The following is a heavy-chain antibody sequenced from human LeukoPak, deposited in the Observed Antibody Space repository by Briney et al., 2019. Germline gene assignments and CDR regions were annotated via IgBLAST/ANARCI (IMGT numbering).Heavy chain of an antibody. CDR3: AKDTGTSLDY. Sequence: GGSLRLSCAASGFTFSSHGMHWVRQAPGKGPEWVAMIRYDGSNEYYADSVKGRFTISRDNSKNTVHLQMSGLRAEDTATFYCAKDTGTSLDYWGQGTLVTVSS. V-gene: IGHV3-30*02. D-gene: IGHD2-8*02. J-gene: IGHJ4*02. CDR2: IRYDGSNE. CDR1: GFTFSSHG.